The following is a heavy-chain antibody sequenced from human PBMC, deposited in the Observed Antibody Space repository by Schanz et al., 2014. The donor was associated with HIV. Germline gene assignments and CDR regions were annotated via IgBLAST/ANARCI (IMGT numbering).Heavy chain of an antibody. CDR2: IWFDGSNK. V-gene: IGHV3-33*08. CDR1: GFSFSSYG. J-gene: IGHJ4*02. Sequence: QVHLEESGGGVVQPGRSLRLSCAASGFSFSSYGMHWVRQVPGKGLEWVAVIWFDGSNKYYGDSVKGRFTIARDNSKNTLYLQMNSLRVEDTAVYHCVRDQSLWGSGYTYFDHWGQGTQVTVSS. CDR3: VRDQSLWGSGYTYFDH. D-gene: IGHD5-12*01.